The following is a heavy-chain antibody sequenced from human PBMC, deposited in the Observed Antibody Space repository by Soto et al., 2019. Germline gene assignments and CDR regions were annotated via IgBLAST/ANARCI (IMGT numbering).Heavy chain of an antibody. V-gene: IGHV3-21*01. D-gene: IGHD3-10*01. Sequence: GGSRILSCAASGVTFTRYSMNWVRQAPGKGLEWVSSISSSSSYIYYADSVKGRFTISRDNAKNSLYLQMNSLRAEEKALYYFARGLSLLWFGELKLPQLGMEVWGQGT. CDR3: ARGLSLLWFGELKLPQLGMEV. CDR2: ISSSSSYI. CDR1: GVTFTRYS. J-gene: IGHJ6*02.